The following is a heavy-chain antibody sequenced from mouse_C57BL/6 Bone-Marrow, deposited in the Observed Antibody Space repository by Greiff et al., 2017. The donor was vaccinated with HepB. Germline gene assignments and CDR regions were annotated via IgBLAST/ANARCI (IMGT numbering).Heavy chain of an antibody. CDR1: GYTFTSYW. J-gene: IGHJ4*01. D-gene: IGHD2-4*01. CDR2: IHPNSGST. V-gene: IGHV1-64*01. Sequence: VQLQQPGAELVKPGASVKLSCKASGYTFTSYWMHWVKQRPGQGLEWIGMIHPNSGSTNYNEKFKSKATMTVDKSSSTAYMQLSSLTSDDSAVYYCARSGYYDVGDYYAMDYWGQGTSVTVSS. CDR3: ARSGYYDVGDYYAMDY.